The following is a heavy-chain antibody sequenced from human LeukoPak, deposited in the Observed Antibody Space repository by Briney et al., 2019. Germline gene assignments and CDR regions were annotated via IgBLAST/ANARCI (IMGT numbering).Heavy chain of an antibody. Sequence: GASVKVSCKASGYTFTSYAMHWVRQAPGQRLEWMGWTNAGNGNTKYSQKFQGRVTITRDTSASTAYMELSSLRSEDTAVYYCARVPATIPFDYWGQGTLVTVSS. J-gene: IGHJ4*02. CDR3: ARVPATIPFDY. CDR1: GYTFTSYA. CDR2: TNAGNGNT. V-gene: IGHV1-3*01. D-gene: IGHD5-24*01.